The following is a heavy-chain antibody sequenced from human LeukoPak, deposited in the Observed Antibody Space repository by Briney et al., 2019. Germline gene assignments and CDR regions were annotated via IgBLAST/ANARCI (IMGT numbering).Heavy chain of an antibody. CDR1: GDSISSRSHY. Sequence: SETLSLTCTVSGDSISSRSHYWAWTRESPGKGLEWIGSIFYTGSGYYNPSLESRVTMSLDTSKNQISLKLTSVAAADTAVYYCARKTWFWYFDSWGQGTLVTVSS. V-gene: IGHV4-39*01. J-gene: IGHJ4*02. D-gene: IGHD3-10*01. CDR3: ARKTWFWYFDS. CDR2: IFYTGSG.